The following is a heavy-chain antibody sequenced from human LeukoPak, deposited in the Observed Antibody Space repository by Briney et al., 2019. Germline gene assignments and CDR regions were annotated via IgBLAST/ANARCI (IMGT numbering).Heavy chain of an antibody. CDR3: ARDSSGYIDY. V-gene: IGHV3-21*01. CDR1: GFTFSSYW. J-gene: IGHJ4*02. CDR2: ISSSSSYI. Sequence: GGSLRLSCAASGFTFSSYWMSWVRQAPGKGLEWVSSISSSSSYIYYADSVKGRFTISRDNAKNSLYLQMNSLRAEDTAVYYCARDSSGYIDYWGQGTLVTVSS.